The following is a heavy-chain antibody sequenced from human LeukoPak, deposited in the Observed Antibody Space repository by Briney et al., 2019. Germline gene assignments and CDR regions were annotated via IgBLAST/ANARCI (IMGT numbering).Heavy chain of an antibody. CDR2: IYTSGST. D-gene: IGHD5-18*01. Sequence: PSENLSLTCTVSGGSISSYYWSWIRQPAGKGLEWIGRIYTSGSTNYNPSLKSRVTMSVDTSKNQFSLKLSSVTAADTAVYYCARDLGGYSYGSRGRNWFDPWGQGTLVTVSS. J-gene: IGHJ5*02. V-gene: IGHV4-4*07. CDR1: GGSISSYY. CDR3: ARDLGGYSYGSRGRNWFDP.